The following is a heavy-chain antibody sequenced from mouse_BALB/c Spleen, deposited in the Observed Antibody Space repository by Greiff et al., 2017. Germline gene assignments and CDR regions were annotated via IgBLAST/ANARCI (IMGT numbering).Heavy chain of an antibody. V-gene: IGHV5-6-2*01. CDR3: ARQNYDYGAWFAY. CDR1: GFTFSSYY. CDR2: INSNGGST. D-gene: IGHD2-4*01. Sequence: EVKLVESGGGLVKLGGSLKLSCAASGFTFSSYYMSWVRQTPEKRLELVAAINSNGGSTYYPDTVKGRFTISRDNAKNTLYLQMSSLKSEDTALYYCARQNYDYGAWFAYWGEGTLVTVSA. J-gene: IGHJ3*01.